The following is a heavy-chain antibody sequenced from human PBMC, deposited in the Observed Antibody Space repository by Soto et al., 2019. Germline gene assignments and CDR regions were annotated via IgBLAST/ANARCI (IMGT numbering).Heavy chain of an antibody. V-gene: IGHV3-13*01. CDR1: GFTFSSYD. CDR3: VRDGGP. J-gene: IGHJ5*02. Sequence: EVQLVESGGGLVQPGGSLRLSCAASGFTFSSYDTHWVRQTTGKSLEWVSAIGTAGDTYYLDSVKGRFTISRENAKNSLYLQMNSLRAGDTAVYYCVRDGGPWGQGTLVTVSS. CDR2: IGTAGDT. D-gene: IGHD3-3*01.